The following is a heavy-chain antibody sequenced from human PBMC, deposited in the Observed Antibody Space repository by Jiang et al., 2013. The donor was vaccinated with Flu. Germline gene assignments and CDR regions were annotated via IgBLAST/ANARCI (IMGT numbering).Heavy chain of an antibody. CDR2: IHTSGTT. D-gene: IGHD7-27*01. CDR1: GGSISMNIYY. J-gene: IGHJ2*01. CDR3: ARGPSNWDDWSFDL. Sequence: GPGLVKASQTLSLTCTVSGGSISMNIYYWTWIRQPAGKGLEWIGRIHTSGTTKYNPSLERQVTISLDMSRSQFSLKLHSATVADTAVYFCARGPSNWDDWSFDLW. V-gene: IGHV4-61*02.